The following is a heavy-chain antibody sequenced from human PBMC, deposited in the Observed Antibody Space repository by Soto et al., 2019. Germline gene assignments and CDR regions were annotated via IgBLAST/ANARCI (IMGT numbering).Heavy chain of an antibody. Sequence: ASVKVSCKASGYTFTGYYMHWVRQAPGQGLEWMGWINPNSGGTNYAQKFQGWVTMTRDTSISTAYMELSRLRSDDTAVYYCARDPITGTTGYPLYYFDYWGQGTLVTVSS. CDR3: ARDPITGTTGYPLYYFDY. CDR1: GYTFTGYY. CDR2: INPNSGGT. D-gene: IGHD1-7*01. V-gene: IGHV1-2*04. J-gene: IGHJ4*02.